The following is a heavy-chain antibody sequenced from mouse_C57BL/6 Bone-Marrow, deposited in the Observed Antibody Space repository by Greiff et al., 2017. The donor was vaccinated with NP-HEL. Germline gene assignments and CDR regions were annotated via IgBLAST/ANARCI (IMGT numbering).Heavy chain of an antibody. Sequence: VKLQESGAELARPGASVKLSCKASGYTFTSYGISWVKQRTGQGLEWIGEIYPRSGNTYYNEKFKGKATLTADKSSSTAYMELRSLTSEDSAVYFCARKGGYYPPGFAYWGQGTLVTVSA. V-gene: IGHV1-81*01. CDR3: ARKGGYYPPGFAY. CDR1: GYTFTSYG. CDR2: IYPRSGNT. D-gene: IGHD2-3*01. J-gene: IGHJ3*01.